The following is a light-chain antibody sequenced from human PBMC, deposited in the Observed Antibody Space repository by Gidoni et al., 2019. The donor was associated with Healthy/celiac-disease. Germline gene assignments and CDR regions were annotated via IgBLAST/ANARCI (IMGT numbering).Light chain of an antibody. V-gene: IGLV2-14*01. CDR2: DVS. CDR3: SSYTSSSSLYV. J-gene: IGLJ1*01. Sequence: QSALTQPAHVSGSPGQHITISCTGTSSDVGGYNYVPWYQQPPGKAPKLMIYDVSTRPSGVSTRFSCSKSGTTASLTISGLQAEDEADYYCSSYTSSSSLYVFGTGTKVTVL. CDR1: SSDVGGYNY.